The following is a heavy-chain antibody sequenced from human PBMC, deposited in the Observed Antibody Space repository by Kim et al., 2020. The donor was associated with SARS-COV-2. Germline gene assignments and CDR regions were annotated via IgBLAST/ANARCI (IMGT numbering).Heavy chain of an antibody. CDR2: I. J-gene: IGHJ4*02. V-gene: IGHV3-48*04. D-gene: IGHD3-16*01. CDR3: AREGGHY. Sequence: IYYANSVKDRFTISRDNAKNSLYLQMNGRRVEDTAVYYCAREGGHYWGQGTLVTVSS.